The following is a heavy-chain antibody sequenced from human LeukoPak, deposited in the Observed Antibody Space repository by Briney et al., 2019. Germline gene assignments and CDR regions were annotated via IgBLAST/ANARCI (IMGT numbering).Heavy chain of an antibody. CDR1: GGSISSSSYS. V-gene: IGHV4-39*01. CDR3: ARHVRKRGIAAAGSPGWFDP. J-gene: IGHJ5*02. Sequence: SETLSLTCTVSGGSISSSSYSWGWIRQPPGNGLEWIGSIYYSGSTYFHPSLKSRVTISVDTSKKQFSLKLNSVTAADTAVYYCARHVRKRGIAAAGSPGWFDPWGQGTLVTVSS. D-gene: IGHD6-25*01. CDR2: IYYSGST.